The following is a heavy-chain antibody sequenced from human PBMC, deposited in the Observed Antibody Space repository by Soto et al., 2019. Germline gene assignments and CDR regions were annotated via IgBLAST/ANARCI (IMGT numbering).Heavy chain of an antibody. V-gene: IGHV4-34*01. J-gene: IGHJ4*02. D-gene: IGHD3-10*01. CDR3: ARGKPPGRWLHCFDY. CDR1: GGSISSGGYY. CDR2: INHSGST. Sequence: SETLSLTCAVSGGSISSGGYYWSWIRQPPGKGLEWIGEINHSGSTNYNPSLKSRVTISVDTSKNQFSLKLSSVTAADTAVYYCARGKPPGRWLHCFDYWGQGTLVTVSS.